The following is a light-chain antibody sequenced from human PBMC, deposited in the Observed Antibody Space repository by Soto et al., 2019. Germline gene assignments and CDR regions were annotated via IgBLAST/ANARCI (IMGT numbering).Light chain of an antibody. CDR3: SSYSDSKTLI. CDR2: EVS. J-gene: IGLJ2*01. V-gene: IGLV2-8*01. Sequence: QSALTQPPSASGSPGQSVTISCTGTSNDVGTYDYVSWYQQHPGKAPKLTIFEVSKRPSGVPDRFSGSKSGNTASLTVSGLQAEAEGDYYFSSYSDSKTLIFGGGTKVTVL. CDR1: SNDVGTYDY.